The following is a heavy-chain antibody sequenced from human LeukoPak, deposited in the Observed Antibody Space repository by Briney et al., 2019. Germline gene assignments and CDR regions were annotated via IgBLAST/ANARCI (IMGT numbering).Heavy chain of an antibody. V-gene: IGHV1-2*02. D-gene: IGHD2-15*01. CDR2: INPNSGGT. Sequence: ASVKVSCKASGYTFTGYYMHWVRQAPGQGLEWMGWINPNSGGTNYAQKFQGRVTMTRDTSISTAYMELSRLRSDDTAVYYCAREGQPRGGPWDYWGPGTLVTVSS. CDR1: GYTFTGYY. J-gene: IGHJ4*02. CDR3: AREGQPRGGPWDY.